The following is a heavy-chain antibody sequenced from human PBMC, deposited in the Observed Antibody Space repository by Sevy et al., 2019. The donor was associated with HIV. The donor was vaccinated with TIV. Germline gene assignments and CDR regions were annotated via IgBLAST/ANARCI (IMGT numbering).Heavy chain of an antibody. J-gene: IGHJ4*02. CDR3: AKDGGYCSSTSCYAIYYFDY. CDR2: ISYDGSNK. D-gene: IGHD2-2*01. CDR1: GFTFSSYG. Sequence: GGSLRLSCAASGFTFSSYGMHWVRQAPGKGLEWVAVISYDGSNKYYADSVKGRFTISRDNSKNTLYLQRNSLRAEDTAVYYCAKDGGYCSSTSCYAIYYFDYWGQGTLVTVSS. V-gene: IGHV3-30*18.